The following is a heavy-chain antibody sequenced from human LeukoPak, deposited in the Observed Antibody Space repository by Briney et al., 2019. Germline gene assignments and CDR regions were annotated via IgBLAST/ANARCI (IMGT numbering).Heavy chain of an antibody. CDR1: GYTFTGYY. CDR3: ARTPIRGQWLVGFDY. V-gene: IGHV1-2*06. D-gene: IGHD6-19*01. Sequence: ASVKVSCKAPGYTFTGYYMHWVRQAPGQGLEWMGRINPNSGGTNYAQKFQGRVTMTRDTSISTAYMELSRLRSDDTAVYYCARTPIRGQWLVGFDYWGQGTLVTVSS. CDR2: INPNSGGT. J-gene: IGHJ4*02.